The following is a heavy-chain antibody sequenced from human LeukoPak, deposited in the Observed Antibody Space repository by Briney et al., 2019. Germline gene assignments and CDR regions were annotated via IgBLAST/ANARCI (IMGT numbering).Heavy chain of an antibody. J-gene: IGHJ4*02. D-gene: IGHD1-26*01. CDR2: IYSGGST. CDR1: GFTVSSNY. Sequence: GGCLRLSCAASGFTVSSNYMSWVRQAPGKGLEWVSVIYSGGSTYYADSVKGRFTISRDNSKNTLYLQMNSLRAEDTAVYYCARDLTSGSYYDYWGQGTLVTVSS. CDR3: ARDLTSGSYYDY. V-gene: IGHV3-53*01.